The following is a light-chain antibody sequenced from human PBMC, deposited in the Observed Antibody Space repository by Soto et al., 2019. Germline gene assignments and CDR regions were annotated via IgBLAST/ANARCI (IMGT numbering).Light chain of an antibody. V-gene: IGLV1-47*01. J-gene: IGLJ3*02. CDR3: AAWDGSRSGWV. CDR1: SSNIGSKY. Sequence: QSVLTQPPSASGTPGQRVTISCSGSSSNIGSKYVYWYQQLPGTAPKLLIYRNDQRPSGVPDRFSGSKSGTSASLAISGLRSEDEADYYCAAWDGSRSGWVFGGGTKLTVL. CDR2: RND.